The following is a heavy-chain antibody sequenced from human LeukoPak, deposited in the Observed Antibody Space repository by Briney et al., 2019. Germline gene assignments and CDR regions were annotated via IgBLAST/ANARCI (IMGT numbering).Heavy chain of an antibody. Sequence: GGSLRLSCAASGSTFSSYAMHWVRQAPGKGLEYVSAISSNGGSTYYANSVKGRFTISRDNSKNTLYLQMGSLRAEDMAVYYCARANDNYYYYYMDVWGKGTTVTISS. CDR3: ARANDNYYYYYMDV. D-gene: IGHD3-9*01. CDR2: ISSNGGST. V-gene: IGHV3-64*01. CDR1: GSTFSSYA. J-gene: IGHJ6*03.